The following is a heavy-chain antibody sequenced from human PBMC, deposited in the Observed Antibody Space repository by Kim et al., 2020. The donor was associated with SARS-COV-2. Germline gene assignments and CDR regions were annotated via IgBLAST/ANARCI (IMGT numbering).Heavy chain of an antibody. CDR1: GGTFSSYA. CDR3: ARDLREYSSSQRMYNWFDP. J-gene: IGHJ5*02. V-gene: IGHV1-69*13. Sequence: SVKVSCKASGGTFSSYAISWVRQAPGQGLEWMGGIIPIFGTANYAQKFQGGVTITADESTSTAYMELSSLRSEDTAVYYCARDLREYSSSQRMYNWFDPWGQGTLVTVSS. CDR2: IIPIFGTA. D-gene: IGHD6-6*01.